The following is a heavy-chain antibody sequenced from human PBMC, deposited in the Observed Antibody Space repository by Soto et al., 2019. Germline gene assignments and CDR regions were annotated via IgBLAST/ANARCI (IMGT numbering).Heavy chain of an antibody. J-gene: IGHJ5*02. CDR2: ISAYNGNT. CDR3: AREGLGVAAEGPGFDP. D-gene: IGHD2-15*01. V-gene: IGHV1-18*01. Sequence: GASVKVSCKASGYTFTSYGISWVRQAPGQGLEWMGWISAYNGNTNYAQKLQGRVTMTTDTSTSTAYMELRSLRSDDTAVYYCAREGLGVAAEGPGFDPWGQGTLVTVSS. CDR1: GYTFTSYG.